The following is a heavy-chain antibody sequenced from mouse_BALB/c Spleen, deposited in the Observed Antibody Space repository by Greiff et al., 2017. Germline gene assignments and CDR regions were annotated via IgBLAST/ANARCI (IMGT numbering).Heavy chain of an antibody. CDR3: ARHGTRNAMDY. CDR1: GFNFSSYY. D-gene: IGHD4-1*01. V-gene: IGHV5-6-2*01. Sequence: EVQGVESGGGLVKLGGSLKLSCAASGFNFSSYYMSWVRQTPEQRLEWVAAINRTSGSTNSPATVKGRFTISRDTSTNTLYLQMSSLKSEDTSLYYCARHGTRNAMDYWGQGTSVTVSS. CDR2: INRTSGST. J-gene: IGHJ4*01.